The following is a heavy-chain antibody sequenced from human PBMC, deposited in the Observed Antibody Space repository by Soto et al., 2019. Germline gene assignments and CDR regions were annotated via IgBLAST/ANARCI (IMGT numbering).Heavy chain of an antibody. D-gene: IGHD6-6*01. J-gene: IGHJ4*02. CDR3: ARYSSSSRVCDY. CDR1: GDSVSSNSAA. CDR2: TYYRSKWYN. Sequence: SQTLSLPCVISGDSVSSNSAAWSWIRQSPSRGLEWLGRTYYRSKWYNDYAVSVKSRLTINPDTSKNQFSLQLTSVAPEDTAVYYCARYSSSSRVCDYWGQGTLVTVSS. V-gene: IGHV6-1*01.